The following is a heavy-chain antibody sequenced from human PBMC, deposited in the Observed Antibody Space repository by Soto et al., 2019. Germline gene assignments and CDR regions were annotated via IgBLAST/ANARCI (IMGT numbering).Heavy chain of an antibody. Sequence: GGSLRLSCAASGFTFSSYWMSWVRQAPGKGLEWVANIKQDGSEKYYVDSVKGRFTISRDNAKNSLYLQMNSLRAEDTAVYYCARDYYCYDSVSFDYWGQGTLVTVSS. CDR2: IKQDGSEK. CDR3: ARDYYCYDSVSFDY. D-gene: IGHD3-22*01. V-gene: IGHV3-7*05. CDR1: GFTFSSYW. J-gene: IGHJ4*02.